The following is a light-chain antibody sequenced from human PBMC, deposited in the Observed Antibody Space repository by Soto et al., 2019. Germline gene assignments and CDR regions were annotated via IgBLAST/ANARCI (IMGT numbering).Light chain of an antibody. Sequence: DNQMTQSPSSLSASVGDRVTITCQASQDISKYFNWYQQKPGKAPTLLIYDASNLETGVPSRFSGSGSGTEFTFTISSLQPEDIATYYCQQYNNLPRTFGQGTKVEI. CDR1: QDISKY. CDR2: DAS. V-gene: IGKV1-33*01. J-gene: IGKJ1*01. CDR3: QQYNNLPRT.